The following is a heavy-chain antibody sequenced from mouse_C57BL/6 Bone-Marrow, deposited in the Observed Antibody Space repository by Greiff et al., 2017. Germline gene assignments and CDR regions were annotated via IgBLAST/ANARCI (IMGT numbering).Heavy chain of an antibody. Sequence: VQLQQSGAELARPGASVKMSCTASGYTFTSYTMHWVKQRPEQGLEWIGYINPSSGYTKYNQKFKDKATLTADTSSSTAYMQLSSLTSEDSAVYYCARFWYFDVWGTGTTVTVSS. V-gene: IGHV1-4*01. CDR2: INPSSGYT. CDR1: GYTFTSYT. J-gene: IGHJ1*03. CDR3: ARFWYFDV.